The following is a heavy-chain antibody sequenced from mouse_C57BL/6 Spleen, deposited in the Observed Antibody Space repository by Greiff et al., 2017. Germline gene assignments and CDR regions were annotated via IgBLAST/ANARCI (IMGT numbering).Heavy chain of an antibody. J-gene: IGHJ4*01. D-gene: IGHD2-2*01. CDR3: ARLVTTRAMDY. Sequence: QVQLQQSGPELVKPGASVKISCKASGYAFSSSWMNWVKQRPGKGLEWIGRIYPGDGDTNYNGKFKGKATMTADTSSSAAYMQHSSLTSENSAVYDCARLVTTRAMDYWGQGTSVTVSS. V-gene: IGHV1-82*01. CDR2: IYPGDGDT. CDR1: GYAFSSSW.